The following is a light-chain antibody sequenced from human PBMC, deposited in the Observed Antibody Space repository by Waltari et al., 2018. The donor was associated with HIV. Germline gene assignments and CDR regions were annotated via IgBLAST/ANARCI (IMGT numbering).Light chain of an antibody. J-gene: IGKJ1*01. CDR1: QSVSSSY. CDR2: GAS. Sequence: DNVLTQSPGTLSLSPGDRVTLSCRASQSVSSSYLAWYQQKPGQAPRLLIYGASSRATGIPDRFSGSESGTDFTLTISRLETEDFAVYYCQQYGNSPWTFGQGTKVEI. V-gene: IGKV3-20*01. CDR3: QQYGNSPWT.